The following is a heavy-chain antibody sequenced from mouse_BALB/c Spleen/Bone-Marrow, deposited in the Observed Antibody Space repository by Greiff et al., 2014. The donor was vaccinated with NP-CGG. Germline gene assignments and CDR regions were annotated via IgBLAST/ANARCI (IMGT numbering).Heavy chain of an antibody. CDR2: IYPPDSYT. CDR1: GYTFINYW. Sequence: QVQLQQPGAELVRPGASVKVSCKASGYTFINYWINWVRQRPGQGLEWVGNIYPPDSYTNYNQKFKDKATLTVDKSSSTAYMQLSSPTSEDSAVYYCTRMYYNYYAMDYWGQGTSVTVSS. J-gene: IGHJ4*01. V-gene: IGHV1-69*02. CDR3: TRMYYNYYAMDY. D-gene: IGHD1-3*01.